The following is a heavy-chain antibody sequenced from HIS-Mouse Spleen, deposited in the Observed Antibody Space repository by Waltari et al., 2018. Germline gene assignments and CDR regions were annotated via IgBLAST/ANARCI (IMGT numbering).Heavy chain of an antibody. CDR1: GGSISRSSYH. J-gene: IGHJ2*01. D-gene: IGHD6-13*01. CDR3: AREIPYSSSWYDWYFDL. V-gene: IGHV4-39*07. CDR2: SYYSGST. Sequence: QLQLQESGPGLVKPSETLSLTCTVAGGSISRSSYHWGRIRQPPGKGLGWIGSSYYSGSTYYNPSLKSRVTISVDTSKNQFSLKLSSVTAADTAVYYCAREIPYSSSWYDWYFDLWGRGTLVTVSS.